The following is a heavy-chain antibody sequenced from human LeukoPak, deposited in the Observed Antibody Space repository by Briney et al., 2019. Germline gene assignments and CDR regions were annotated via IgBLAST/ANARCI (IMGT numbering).Heavy chain of an antibody. CDR2: ISGSGGST. CDR3: AKTRSSLYDSSGYYFDY. Sequence: GGSLRLSCAASGFTFSSYAMSWVRQAPGKGLEWVSAISGSGGSTYYADSVKGRFTISRDNSKNTLYLQMNSLRAEDTAVYYCAKTRSSLYDSSGYYFDYWGQGTLVTVSS. V-gene: IGHV3-23*01. CDR1: GFTFSSYA. J-gene: IGHJ4*02. D-gene: IGHD3-22*01.